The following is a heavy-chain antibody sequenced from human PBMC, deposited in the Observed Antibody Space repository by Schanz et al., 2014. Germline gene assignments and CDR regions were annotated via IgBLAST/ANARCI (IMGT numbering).Heavy chain of an antibody. Sequence: QVQLVESGGGVVQPGTSLRLSCAASGFTFRGHAMHWVRQAPGQGLEKVALISYDGNNKFYTDSVKGRFTISRDNSRNTLYLEIDTLRPEDTAVYFCAREMDTAIGDYWGQGTLVTVSS. CDR2: ISYDGNNK. J-gene: IGHJ4*02. CDR1: GFTFRGHA. CDR3: AREMDTAIGDY. D-gene: IGHD5-18*01. V-gene: IGHV3-30*04.